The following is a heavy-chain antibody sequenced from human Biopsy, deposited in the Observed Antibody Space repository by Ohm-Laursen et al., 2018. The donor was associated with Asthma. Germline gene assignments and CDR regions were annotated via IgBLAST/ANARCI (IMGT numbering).Heavy chain of an antibody. CDR1: WFPFSRYG. V-gene: IGHV3-30*03. J-gene: IGHJ6*02. CDR3: ASYEVVTAILPMDV. CDR2: LSFDGSNK. D-gene: IGHD2-21*02. Sequence: SPRPFRAASWFPFSRYGMQLGRQAPGQGLGGVGGLSFDGSNKYYGDSVKGRFTIARDNSKNTVYLQMDSLRAEDTAVYYCASYEVVTAILPMDVWGQGTTVTVSS.